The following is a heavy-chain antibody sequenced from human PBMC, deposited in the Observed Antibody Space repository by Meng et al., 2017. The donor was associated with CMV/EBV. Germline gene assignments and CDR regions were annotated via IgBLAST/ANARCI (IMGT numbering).Heavy chain of an antibody. V-gene: IGHV3-30*02. Sequence: GGSLRLSCAASGFTFSGYGMHWVRQAPGKGLEWVAFIRYDGSNKYYADSVKGRFTISRDNSKNTLYLQMNSLRAEDTAVYYCAKDLSCSSTSCYLYWGQGTLVTVSS. CDR2: IRYDGSNK. CDR3: AKDLSCSSTSCYLY. J-gene: IGHJ4*02. CDR1: GFTFSGYG. D-gene: IGHD2-2*01.